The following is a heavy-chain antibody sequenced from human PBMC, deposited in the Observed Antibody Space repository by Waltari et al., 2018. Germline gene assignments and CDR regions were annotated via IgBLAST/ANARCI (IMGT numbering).Heavy chain of an antibody. Sequence: QVQLVQSGAEVKKPGASVKVSCRVSGYSLTESALHWVRQAPGKGLEWLGGFDPEYGEAVYAQEFQGRVTMTEDTSKDTAYMELSSLTYEDTAVYYCTRDRVGYCSGGTCYSRWFDPWGQGTLATVSS. V-gene: IGHV1-24*01. CDR2: FDPEYGEA. CDR3: TRDRVGYCSGGTCYSRWFDP. CDR1: GYSLTESA. J-gene: IGHJ5*02. D-gene: IGHD2-15*01.